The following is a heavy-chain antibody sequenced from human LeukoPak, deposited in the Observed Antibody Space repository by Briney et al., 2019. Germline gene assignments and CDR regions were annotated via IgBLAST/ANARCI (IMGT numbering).Heavy chain of an antibody. J-gene: IGHJ4*02. D-gene: IGHD6-19*01. CDR3: ARLSSGWAVDY. CDR1: GDSVSSNSAA. CDR2: TYYRSKWYY. V-gene: IGHV6-1*01. Sequence: SQTLSLTYAISGDSVSSNSAAWSWIRQSPSRGLEWLGRTYYRSKWYYGYVPSVRSRLTINPDTSKNQFSLQLNSVTPEDTAVYYCARLSSGWAVDYWGQGALVTVSS.